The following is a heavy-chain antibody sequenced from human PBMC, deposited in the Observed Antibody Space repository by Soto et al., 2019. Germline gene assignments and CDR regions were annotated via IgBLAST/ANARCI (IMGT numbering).Heavy chain of an antibody. CDR3: ARDSFPPYSSSSKGFDY. V-gene: IGHV4-59*01. J-gene: IGHJ4*02. CDR2: LDYSGTT. Sequence: QVQLQESGPGLVKPSETLSLICTVSGGSISSYYWNWIRQSPGKGLEWIASLDYSGTTNYNPSLKSRITTSVDPSKYQFSLKMRSVTAADTAVYYCARDSFPPYSSSSKGFDYWGQGSLVTVS. CDR1: GGSISSYY. D-gene: IGHD6-6*01.